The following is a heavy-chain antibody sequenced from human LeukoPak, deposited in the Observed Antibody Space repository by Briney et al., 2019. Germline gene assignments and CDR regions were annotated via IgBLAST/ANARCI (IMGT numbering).Heavy chain of an antibody. V-gene: IGHV3-23*01. CDR3: AKDRWLWPEFDY. Sequence: GGALRLSCPASGFTLSSYAMSWVRQAPGKGLEWVSAISGRGGSTYYADSVKGRFTSSRDNSKNTLYLQMNSLRAEDTAVYYCAKDRWLWPEFDYWGQGTLVTVSS. CDR2: ISGRGGST. CDR1: GFTLSSYA. J-gene: IGHJ4*02. D-gene: IGHD5-12*01.